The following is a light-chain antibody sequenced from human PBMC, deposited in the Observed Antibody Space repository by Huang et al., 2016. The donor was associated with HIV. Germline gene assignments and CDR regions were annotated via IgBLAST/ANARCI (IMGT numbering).Light chain of an antibody. V-gene: IGKV4-1*01. CDR1: QIISYNSNNTHY. Sequence: DIVMTQSPDSLVVSLGERATINCQSSQIISYNSNNTHYLAWYQQKPGQPPKLLIYWASTRESGVPDRFTGSGSGTDFTLTISSLQAEDVAVYYCQQYYITPLTFGGGTKVEI. CDR2: WAS. J-gene: IGKJ4*01. CDR3: QQYYITPLT.